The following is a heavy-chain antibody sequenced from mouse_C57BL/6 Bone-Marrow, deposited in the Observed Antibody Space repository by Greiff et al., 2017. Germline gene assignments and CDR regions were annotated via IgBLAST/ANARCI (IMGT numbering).Heavy chain of an antibody. CDR1: GFTFSSYT. Sequence: EVKVVEPGGGLVKPGGSLKLSCAASGFTFSSYTMPWVRQTPEKRLEWVATISGGGGNTYYPDSVKGRFTISRDDATNALYLQMSSLRSEDTALYCCAGDEKGRRLVFAYWGQGTLVTVSA. V-gene: IGHV5-9*01. CDR3: AGDEKGRRLVFAY. J-gene: IGHJ3*01. D-gene: IGHD2-2*01. CDR2: ISGGGGNT.